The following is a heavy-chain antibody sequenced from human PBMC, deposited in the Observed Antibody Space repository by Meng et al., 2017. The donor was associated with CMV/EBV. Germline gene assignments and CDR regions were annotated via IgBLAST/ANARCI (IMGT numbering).Heavy chain of an antibody. V-gene: IGHV1-8*02. J-gene: IGHJ6*02. CDR3: ARDYSNYEGYYYYYGMDV. CDR1: GYTFTSYD. Sequence: ASVKVSCKASGYTFTSYDINWVRRATGQGLEWMGWMNPNSGNTGYAQKFQGRVTMTRDTSISTAYMELSRLRSDDTAVYYCARDYSNYEGYYYYYGMDVWGQGTTVTVSS. CDR2: MNPNSGNT. D-gene: IGHD4-11*01.